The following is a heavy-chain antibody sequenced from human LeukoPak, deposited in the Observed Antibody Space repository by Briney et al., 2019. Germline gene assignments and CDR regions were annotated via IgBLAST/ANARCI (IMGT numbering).Heavy chain of an antibody. CDR1: EGTFSSYT. Sequence: VASVKVSCKASEGTFSSYTISWVRQAPGHGLEWIGRIIPILGIANYAQKFQGRVTITADKSTSTAYMELSSLRSEVTAVYYCASSRKADDFWSGSLSFDYWGQGTLVTVSS. V-gene: IGHV1-69*02. D-gene: IGHD3-3*01. J-gene: IGHJ4*02. CDR2: IIPILGIA. CDR3: ASSRKADDFWSGSLSFDY.